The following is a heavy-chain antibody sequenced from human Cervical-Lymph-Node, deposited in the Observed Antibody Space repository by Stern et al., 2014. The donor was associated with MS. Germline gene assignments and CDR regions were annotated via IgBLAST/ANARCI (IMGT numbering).Heavy chain of an antibody. V-gene: IGHV3-9*01. CDR3: GKGPGFAAGKVYVDS. J-gene: IGHJ4*02. CDR2: LSWNSGSI. D-gene: IGHD6-19*01. CDR1: GFNFGNHA. Sequence: VQLVQSGGGLVQPGRSLRLSCAASGFNFGNHAMHWVRQAPGKGLEWVSGLSWNSGSIVYADSVKGRFTISRDNAKNSLYLQMNSLRPEDTALYYCGKGPGFAAGKVYVDSWGQGTLVTVSS.